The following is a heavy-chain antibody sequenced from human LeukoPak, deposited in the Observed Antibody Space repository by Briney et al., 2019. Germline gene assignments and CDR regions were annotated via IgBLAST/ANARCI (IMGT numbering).Heavy chain of an antibody. J-gene: IGHJ2*01. Sequence: GGSLRLSCAASGFTFSSYSMNWVRQAPGKGLEWVSYISSSSSTIYYADSAKGRFTISRDNAKNSLYLQMNSLRAEDTAVYYCARVVAIFGVAGYFDLWGRGTLVTVSS. CDR2: ISSSSSTI. CDR3: ARVVAIFGVAGYFDL. V-gene: IGHV3-48*04. CDR1: GFTFSSYS. D-gene: IGHD3-3*01.